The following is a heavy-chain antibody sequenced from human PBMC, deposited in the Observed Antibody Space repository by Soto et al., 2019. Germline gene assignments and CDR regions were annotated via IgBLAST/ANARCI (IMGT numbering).Heavy chain of an antibody. V-gene: IGHV1-69*08. CDR3: ARGLGGRMDD. Sequence: QVQLVQSGAEVKKPGSSVRVSCKASGTIFSSYTISWVRQAPGQGLEWMGRIIPILGETNSAQKFQGRVTLSADKSTNSAYMQLNCLRLEDTAVYYCARGLGGRMDDWGQGTTDTVSS. D-gene: IGHD3-16*01. J-gene: IGHJ6*02. CDR2: IIPILGET. CDR1: GTIFSSYT.